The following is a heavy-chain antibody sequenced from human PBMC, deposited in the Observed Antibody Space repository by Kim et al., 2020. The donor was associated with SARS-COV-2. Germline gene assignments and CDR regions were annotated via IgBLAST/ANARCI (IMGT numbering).Heavy chain of an antibody. CDR1: GYTFTGYY. CDR2: INPNSGGT. V-gene: IGHV1-2*02. Sequence: ASVKVSCKASGYTFTGYYMHWVRQAPGQGLEXXGWINPNSGGTNYAQKFQGRVTXXRDTSTSTXXMELSRLRSDDTAVYYCARXGKSKXLVPFDYWGXGTLVXVSS. J-gene: IGHJ4*02. D-gene: IGHD6-19*01. CDR3: ARXGKSKXLVPFDY.